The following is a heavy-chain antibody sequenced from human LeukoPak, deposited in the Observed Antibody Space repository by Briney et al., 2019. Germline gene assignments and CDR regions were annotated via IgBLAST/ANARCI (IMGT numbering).Heavy chain of an antibody. J-gene: IGHJ6*02. V-gene: IGHV6-1*01. Sequence: SQTLSLTCAISGDSVSSISVAWNWIRQSPSRGLEWLGRAYYRSKWYYEYAVSVKSRINISPDTSKNQFSLQLTSVTPEDTAVYYCSLARSEYHYGMDVWGQGTTVTVSS. CDR1: GDSVSSISVA. CDR2: AYYRSKWYY. CDR3: SLARSEYHYGMDV.